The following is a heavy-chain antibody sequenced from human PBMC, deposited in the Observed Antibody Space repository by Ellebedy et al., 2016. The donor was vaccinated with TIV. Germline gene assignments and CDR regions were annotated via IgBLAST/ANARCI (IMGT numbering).Heavy chain of an antibody. CDR1: GGSISTYY. J-gene: IGHJ5*02. V-gene: IGHV4-59*01. CDR3: ARDLMASGWFDP. D-gene: IGHD3-10*01. Sequence: MPSETLSLTCTVSGGSISTYYWSWIRQPPGKGLEWINYNPSLKSRVTVSVDTSKNHLSLKLRSVTAADTAVYYCARDLMASGWFDPWGQGTLVTVSS.